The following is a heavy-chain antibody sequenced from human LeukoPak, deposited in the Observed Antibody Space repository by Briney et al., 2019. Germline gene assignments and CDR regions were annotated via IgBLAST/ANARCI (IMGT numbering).Heavy chain of an antibody. CDR1: GFTFSLYA. D-gene: IGHD2-15*01. V-gene: IGHV3-30*04. Sequence: PGGSLRLSCAASGFTFSLYAMHWVRQAPGRGLEWVTFMSYDGNEENYADSVKGRFTVSRDNYQNTLDLQMNSLTSEDTAVDYCVRPHSSGGMLYYSLGFWGQGSLVTVSA. CDR2: MSYDGNEE. CDR3: VRPHSSGGMLYYSLGF. J-gene: IGHJ4*02.